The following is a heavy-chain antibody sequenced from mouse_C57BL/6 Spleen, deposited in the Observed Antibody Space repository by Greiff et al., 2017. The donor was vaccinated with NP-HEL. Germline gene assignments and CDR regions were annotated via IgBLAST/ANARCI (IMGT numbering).Heavy chain of an antibody. CDR1: GYTFTSYW. CDR3: ARYDTTVVEDFDY. V-gene: IGHV1-50*01. CDR2: IDPSDSYT. D-gene: IGHD1-1*01. J-gene: IGHJ2*01. Sequence: VQLQQPGAELVKPGASVKLSCKASGYTFTSYWMQWVKQRPGQGLEWIGEIDPSDSYTNYNQKFKGKATLTVDTSSSTAYMQLSSLTSEDSAVYYCARYDTTVVEDFDYWGQGTTLTVSS.